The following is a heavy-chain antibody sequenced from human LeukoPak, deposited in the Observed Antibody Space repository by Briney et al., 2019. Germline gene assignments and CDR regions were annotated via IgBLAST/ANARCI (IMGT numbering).Heavy chain of an antibody. CDR1: GGSISSGGYS. D-gene: IGHD1-14*01. V-gene: IGHV4-30-2*01. J-gene: IGHJ3*02. CDR3: ARSSPRPNRNEIFDI. Sequence: SETLSLTCAVSGGSISSGGYSWSWIRQPPGKGLEWIGYIYHSGSTYYNPSLKSRVTISVDRSKNQFSLQLNSVTPEDTAVYYCARSSPRPNRNEIFDIWGQGTMVIVSS. CDR2: IYHSGST.